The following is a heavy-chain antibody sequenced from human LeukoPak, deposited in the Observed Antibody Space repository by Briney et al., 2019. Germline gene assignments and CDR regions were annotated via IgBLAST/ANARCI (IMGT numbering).Heavy chain of an antibody. CDR1: GFTFSKYW. CDR2: MNEDGSIT. CDR3: VKDLRGTQDY. V-gene: IGHV3-74*01. J-gene: IGHJ4*02. Sequence: GGSLRLSCAASGFTFSKYWMHWVRQAPGKELVWVSRMNEDGSITDYADSVKGRFTISRDNAKNTLYLQMNSLRGEDTAVYYCVKDLRGTQDYWGQGTLVTVSS. D-gene: IGHD3-16*01.